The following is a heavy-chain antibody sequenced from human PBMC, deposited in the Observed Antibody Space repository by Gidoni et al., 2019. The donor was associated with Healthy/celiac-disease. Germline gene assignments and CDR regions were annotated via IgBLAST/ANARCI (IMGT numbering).Heavy chain of an antibody. CDR1: GFTSSDYY. Sequence: QVQLVESGGGLVKPGGSLRLSCAASGFTSSDYYMSWIRQAPGKGLEWVSYISSSSSYTNYADSVKGRFTISRDNAKNSLYLQMNSLRAEDTAVYYCARDPNYSNPPLGYWGQGTLVTVSS. CDR3: ARDPNYSNPPLGY. D-gene: IGHD4-4*01. CDR2: ISSSSSYT. V-gene: IGHV3-11*06. J-gene: IGHJ4*02.